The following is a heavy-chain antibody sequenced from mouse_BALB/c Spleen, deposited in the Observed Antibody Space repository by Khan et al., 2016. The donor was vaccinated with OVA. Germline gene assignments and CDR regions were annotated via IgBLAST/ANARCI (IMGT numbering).Heavy chain of an antibody. D-gene: IGHD1-1*01. Sequence: QVQLQQSGAELVRPGSSVKISCKASGYAFSSSWMNWVKQRPGQGLECIGQIYPGDGDTNYNGKFKGKATLTADKSSSTAYMQLSSLTSEDSAVYFCARYFGSSFAYWGQGTLVTVSA. J-gene: IGHJ3*01. CDR2: IYPGDGDT. CDR3: ARYFGSSFAY. V-gene: IGHV1-80*01. CDR1: GYAFSSSW.